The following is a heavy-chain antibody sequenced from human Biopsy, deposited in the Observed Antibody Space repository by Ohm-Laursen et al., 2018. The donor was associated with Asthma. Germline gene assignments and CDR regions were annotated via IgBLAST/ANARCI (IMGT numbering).Heavy chain of an antibody. Sequence: LSLTCAVSGGSLSSGPYYWSWVRQHPGKGLEWIGYINYSGSTFYSPSLESRVTVSVDTSKNQFSLKLSSVTAADTAVYYCARDLSGYCTSSACYGFDSWGQGTLVTVSS. J-gene: IGHJ5*01. CDR1: GGSLSSGPYY. V-gene: IGHV4-31*11. CDR2: INYSGST. D-gene: IGHD2-8*01. CDR3: ARDLSGYCTSSACYGFDS.